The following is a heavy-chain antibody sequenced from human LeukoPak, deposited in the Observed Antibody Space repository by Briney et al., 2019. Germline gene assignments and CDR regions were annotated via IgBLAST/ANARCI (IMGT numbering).Heavy chain of an antibody. V-gene: IGHV1-46*01. CDR2: INPSGGST. Sequence: ASVKVSCKASGYTFTSYYMHWVRQAPGQGLEWMGIINPSGGSTSYAQKFQGRVTMTRDTSTSTVCMELSSLRSEDTAVYYCARAMLKRGYCSGGSCYSAFDIWGQGTMVTVSS. CDR3: ARAMLKRGYCSGGSCYSAFDI. J-gene: IGHJ3*02. CDR1: GYTFTSYY. D-gene: IGHD2-15*01.